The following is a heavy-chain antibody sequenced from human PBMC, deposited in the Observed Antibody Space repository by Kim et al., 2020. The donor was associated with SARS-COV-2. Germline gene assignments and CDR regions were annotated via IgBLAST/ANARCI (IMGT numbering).Heavy chain of an antibody. CDR3: ARDRANITRAREGMDYYYGMDV. CDR2: IWYEGKNK. Sequence: GGSLRLSCAASGFTFSSYGMHWVRQAPGKGLEWVAIIWYEGKNKFYGDSVKGRFTISRDNSKNRLYLQMSYLRAEDTAVYYCARDRANITRAREGMDYYYGMDVWGQGSTVTVSS. CDR1: GFTFSSYG. V-gene: IGHV3-33*01. D-gene: IGHD3-10*01. J-gene: IGHJ6*02.